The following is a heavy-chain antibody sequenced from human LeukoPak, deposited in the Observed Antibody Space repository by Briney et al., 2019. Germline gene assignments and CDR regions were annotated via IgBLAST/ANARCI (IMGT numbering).Heavy chain of an antibody. J-gene: IGHJ4*02. CDR2: ISSSGSTI. V-gene: IGHV3-48*03. D-gene: IGHD3-22*01. CDR3: ARESLLNYDSSGYSFDY. CDR1: GFTFSSYE. Sequence: GGSLRLSCAASGFTFSSYEMNWVRQAPGKGLEWVSYISSSGSTIYYADSVKGRFTISRDNAKNSLYLQMNSLRAEDTAVYYCARESLLNYDSSGYSFDYWGQGTLVTVSS.